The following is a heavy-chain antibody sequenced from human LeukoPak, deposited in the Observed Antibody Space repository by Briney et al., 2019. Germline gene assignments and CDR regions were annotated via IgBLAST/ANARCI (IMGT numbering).Heavy chain of an antibody. J-gene: IGHJ3*02. D-gene: IGHD2-21*02. Sequence: PSETLSLTCTVSGGSISSYYWGWIRQPPGKGLEWIGSIYYSGSTYYNPSLKSRVTISVDTSKNQFSLKLSSVTAADTAVYYCARPLAYCGGDCYDDAFDIWGQGTMVTVSS. CDR3: ARPLAYCGGDCYDDAFDI. CDR2: IYYSGST. CDR1: GGSISSYY. V-gene: IGHV4-39*01.